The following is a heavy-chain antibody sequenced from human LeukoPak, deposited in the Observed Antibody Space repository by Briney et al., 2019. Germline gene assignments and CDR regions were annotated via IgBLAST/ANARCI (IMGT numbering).Heavy chain of an antibody. CDR2: IYYSGST. CDR3: ARDYYGDYYFDY. J-gene: IGHJ4*02. Sequence: SETLSLTCTVSGGSISSYYWSWIRQPPGKGLEWIGYIYYSGSTNYNPSLKSRVTISVDTSKNQFSLKLSSVTAADTAVYYCARDYYGDYYFDYWGQGTLVTVSS. CDR1: GGSISSYY. D-gene: IGHD4-17*01. V-gene: IGHV4-59*01.